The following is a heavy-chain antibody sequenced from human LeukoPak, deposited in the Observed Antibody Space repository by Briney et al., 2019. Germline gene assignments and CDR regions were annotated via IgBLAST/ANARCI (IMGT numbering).Heavy chain of an antibody. D-gene: IGHD1-14*01. J-gene: IGHJ4*02. CDR3: AKPARTDYADY. Sequence: GGSLRLSCVASGFTFSSYAMNWVRQAPGKGLEWVSSINGSGDRTYYADSVKGRFTISRDNSKNTLYLQMNSLRAEDTAVYYCAKPARTDYADYWGQGTLVTVSS. CDR2: INGSGDRT. V-gene: IGHV3-23*01. CDR1: GFTFSSYA.